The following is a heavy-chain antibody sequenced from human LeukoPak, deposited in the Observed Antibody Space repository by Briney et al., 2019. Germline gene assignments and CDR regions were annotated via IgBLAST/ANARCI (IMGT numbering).Heavy chain of an antibody. CDR3: VRGARGGDY. D-gene: IGHD2-15*01. V-gene: IGHV3-48*04. Sequence: GGSLRLSCAASGFPFSSYSFNWVRLAPGKGLAWVANISSSGTIYYAASVTGRFTISRDNAKNSLYLQMNSLRADDTAVYYCVRGARGGDYWGQGTLVTVSS. J-gene: IGHJ4*02. CDR1: GFPFSSYS. CDR2: ISSSGTI.